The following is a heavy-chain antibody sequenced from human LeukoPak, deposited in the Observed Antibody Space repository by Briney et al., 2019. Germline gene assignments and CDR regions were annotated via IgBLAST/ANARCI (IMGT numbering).Heavy chain of an antibody. CDR3: ARGGCSGGSCYYSFDY. D-gene: IGHD2-15*01. CDR1: GFTFDDYG. V-gene: IGHV3-20*04. CDR2: INWNGGST. Sequence: GGSLRLSCAASGFTFDDYGMSWVRQAPGKGLEWVSGINWNGGSTGYADSVKGRFTISRDNAKNSLYLQMNSLRAEDTALYYCARGGCSGGSCYYSFDYWGQGTLVTVSS. J-gene: IGHJ4*02.